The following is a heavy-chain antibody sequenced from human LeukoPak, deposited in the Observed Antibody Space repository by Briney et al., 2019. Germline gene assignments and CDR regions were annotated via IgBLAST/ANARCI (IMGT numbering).Heavy chain of an antibody. CDR3: ARESDSSAYSFDY. V-gene: IGHV3-48*02. CDR2: VSGGSRTI. J-gene: IGHJ4*02. CDR1: GFTFSSYS. Sequence: GGSLRLSCADTGFTFSSYSMNWVRQAPEKGLEWVSFVSGGSRTIYYADSVKGRFTISRDNAKNSLYLQMNSLRDEDTAVYYCARESDSSAYSFDYWGQGTLVTVSS. D-gene: IGHD3-22*01.